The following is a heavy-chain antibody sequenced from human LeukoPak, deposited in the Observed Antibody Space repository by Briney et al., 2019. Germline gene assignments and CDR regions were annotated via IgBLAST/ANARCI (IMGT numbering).Heavy chain of an antibody. J-gene: IGHJ4*02. D-gene: IGHD5-12*01. V-gene: IGHV1-2*02. CDR1: GYTFTGYY. CDR3: ASVTLSAYDGDY. CDR2: INPKSGGT. Sequence: GASVKVSCKASGYTFTGYYMHWVRQAPGQGLEWMGRINPKSGGTNYAQKFQGRVTMTRDTSISTAYMELSRLRSDDTAVYYCASVTLSAYDGDYRGQGTLVTVSS.